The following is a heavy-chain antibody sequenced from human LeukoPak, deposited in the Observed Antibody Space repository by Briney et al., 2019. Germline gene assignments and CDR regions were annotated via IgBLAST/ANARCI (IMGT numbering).Heavy chain of an antibody. V-gene: IGHV4-59*01. CDR3: ARDGGYAFFDY. Sequence: PSETLSLTCTVSGGSISSYYWSWIRQPPGKGLEWIGYIYYSGSTNYNPSLKSRVTISVDTSKNQFSLKLSSVTAADTGVYYCARDGGYAFFDYWGQGTLVTVSS. D-gene: IGHD5-12*01. CDR1: GGSISSYY. J-gene: IGHJ4*02. CDR2: IYYSGST.